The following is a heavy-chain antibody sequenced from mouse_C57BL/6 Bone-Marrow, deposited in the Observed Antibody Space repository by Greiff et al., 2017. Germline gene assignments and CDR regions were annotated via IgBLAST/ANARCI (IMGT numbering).Heavy chain of an antibody. Sequence: QVQLQQSGAELARPGASVKLSCKASGYTFTSYGISWVKQRTGQGLEWIGEIYPRSGNTYYNEKFKGKATLTADKSSSTAYMELRSLTSDDSAVYFCARDYSNYPRPYYFDYWGQGTTLPVSS. CDR2: IYPRSGNT. CDR3: ARDYSNYPRPYYFDY. D-gene: IGHD2-5*01. J-gene: IGHJ2*01. V-gene: IGHV1-81*01. CDR1: GYTFTSYG.